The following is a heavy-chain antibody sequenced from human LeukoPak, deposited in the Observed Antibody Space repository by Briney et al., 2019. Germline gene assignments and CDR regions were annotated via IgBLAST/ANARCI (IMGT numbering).Heavy chain of an antibody. D-gene: IGHD6-19*01. J-gene: IGHJ4*02. CDR2: ISGSGDST. CDR3: AKDSSSSGWASTTDY. CDR1: GFTFRSYA. Sequence: GGSLRLSCAASGFTFRSYAMNWVRQAPGKGLEWVSAISGSGDSTYYAASVKGRFTVSRDNSENTVFLQMNSLRAEDTAIYNCAKDSSSSGWASTTDYWGQGTLVTVSS. V-gene: IGHV3-23*01.